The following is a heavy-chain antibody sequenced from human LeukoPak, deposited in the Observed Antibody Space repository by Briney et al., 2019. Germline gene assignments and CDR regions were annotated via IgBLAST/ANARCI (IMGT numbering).Heavy chain of an antibody. D-gene: IGHD4-17*01. CDR2: ISAYNGNT. V-gene: IGHV1-18*01. CDR3: AREETTAEYLC. Sequence: EASVKVSCKASGYTFTSYDINWVRPATGQGLEWMGWISAYNGNTNYAQKLQGRVTMTTDTSTSTAYMELRSLRSDDTAVYYCAREETTAEYLCWGQGTLVTVSS. CDR1: GYTFTSYD. J-gene: IGHJ4*02.